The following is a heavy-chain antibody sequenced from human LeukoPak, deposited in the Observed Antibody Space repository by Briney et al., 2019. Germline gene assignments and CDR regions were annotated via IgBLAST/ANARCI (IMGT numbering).Heavy chain of an antibody. Sequence: PGRSLRLSCAASGFTFSSYGMHWVRQAPGKGLEWVAVIWYDGSNKYYADSVKGRFTISRDNSKNTLYLQMNSLRAEDTAVYYCARERIVVVPAAINYYYYYGMDVWGQGTTVTVSS. V-gene: IGHV3-33*01. CDR3: ARERIVVVPAAINYYYYYGMDV. D-gene: IGHD2-2*02. CDR2: IWYDGSNK. CDR1: GFTFSSYG. J-gene: IGHJ6*02.